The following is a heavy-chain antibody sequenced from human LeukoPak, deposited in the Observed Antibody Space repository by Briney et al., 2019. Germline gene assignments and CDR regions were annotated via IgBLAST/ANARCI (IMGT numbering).Heavy chain of an antibody. CDR2: ISSTGGTA. CDR3: AKDAYYDILTGSTLFDY. V-gene: IGHV3-23*01. D-gene: IGHD3-9*01. J-gene: IGHJ4*02. Sequence: GGSLRLSCAASGFTFSSFGMSWVRQAPGKGLEWVSAISSTGGTAYYADSVKGRFTISRDNSKNTLYLQMNSLRAEDTAVYYCAKDAYYDILTGSTLFDYWGQGTLVTVSS. CDR1: GFTFSSFG.